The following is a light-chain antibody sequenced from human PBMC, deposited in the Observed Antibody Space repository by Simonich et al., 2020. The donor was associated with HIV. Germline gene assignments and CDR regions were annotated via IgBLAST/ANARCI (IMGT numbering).Light chain of an antibody. CDR1: QSISSW. J-gene: IGKJ3*01. CDR3: HQSSSLPHT. CDR2: DAS. V-gene: IGKV1-5*01. Sequence: DIQMTQSPSTLSASVGDRVTITCRASQSISSWLAWYQQKPGKAPKLLIYDASSLQSGVPSRFSGSGSGTDFTLTINSLEAEDAATYYCHQSSSLPHTFGPGTKVDIK.